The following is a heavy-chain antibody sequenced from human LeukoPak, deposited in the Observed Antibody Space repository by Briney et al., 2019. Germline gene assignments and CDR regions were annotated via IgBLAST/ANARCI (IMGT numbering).Heavy chain of an antibody. D-gene: IGHD2-15*01. Sequence: GGSLILSCAASGFTFSTYWMSWVRQAPGKGLEWVANIKPDGSDKYYVDSVKGRFTISRDNARDSLYLQMNSLSAEDTAVYYCAGQGYCSGGSCHWVMGYWGQGTLVTVSS. J-gene: IGHJ4*02. CDR1: GFTFSTYW. CDR2: IKPDGSDK. V-gene: IGHV3-7*05. CDR3: AGQGYCSGGSCHWVMGY.